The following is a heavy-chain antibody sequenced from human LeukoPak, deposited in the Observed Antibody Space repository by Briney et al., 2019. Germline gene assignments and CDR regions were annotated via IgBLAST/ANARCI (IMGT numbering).Heavy chain of an antibody. CDR1: GFTFDDYA. V-gene: IGHV3-9*01. J-gene: IGHJ4*02. Sequence: QPGRSLRLSCAASGFTFDDYAMHWVRQAPGKGLEWVAGISWNSGNIGYADSVKGRFTISRDNSKNTLYLQMNSLRTEDTAVYYCANTEYRRIGTDYWGQGTLVTVSS. D-gene: IGHD1-1*01. CDR3: ANTEYRRIGTDY. CDR2: ISWNSGNI.